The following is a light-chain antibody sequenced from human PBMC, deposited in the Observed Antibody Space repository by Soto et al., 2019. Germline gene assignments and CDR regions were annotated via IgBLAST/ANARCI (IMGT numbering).Light chain of an antibody. J-gene: IGLJ1*01. V-gene: IGLV2-14*01. CDR1: SSDVGGYNY. Sequence: ALTQPASVSGSPGQSITISCTGTSSDVGGYNYVSWYQQHPGKAPKLMIYDVSNRPSGVSNRFSGSKSGNTASRTISGLQAEDEADYYCSSYTSSSTYGFGTGTKVTVL. CDR2: DVS. CDR3: SSYTSSSTYG.